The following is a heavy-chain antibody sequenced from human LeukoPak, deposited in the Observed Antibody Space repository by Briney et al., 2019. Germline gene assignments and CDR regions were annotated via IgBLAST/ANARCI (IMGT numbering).Heavy chain of an antibody. J-gene: IGHJ5*02. D-gene: IGHD3-22*01. Sequence: GGSLRLSCAASGFTFSRYWMNWLRQAPGKGLEWVSSISSSTSYIYYADSVKGRFTISRDNAKNSLYLQMNSLRAEDTAVYYCARSLGYYDSSGLLNWFDPWGQGTLVTVSS. CDR3: ARSLGYYDSSGLLNWFDP. CDR1: GFTFSRYW. CDR2: ISSSTSYI. V-gene: IGHV3-21*01.